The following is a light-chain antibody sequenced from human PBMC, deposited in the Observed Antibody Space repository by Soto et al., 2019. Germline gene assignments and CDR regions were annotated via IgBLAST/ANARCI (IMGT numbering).Light chain of an antibody. J-gene: IGKJ4*01. CDR2: AAS. Sequence: DIQMTQSPSSLSASVGDRVTITCRASQSISNYLNWYQQKPGKAPKLLIYAASTLQSGVPSRFSGSGSGTEFTLTISSLQPEDFATYYCQQLNSYPPSLTFGGGTKVEIK. V-gene: IGKV1-9*01. CDR3: QQLNSYPPSLT. CDR1: QSISNY.